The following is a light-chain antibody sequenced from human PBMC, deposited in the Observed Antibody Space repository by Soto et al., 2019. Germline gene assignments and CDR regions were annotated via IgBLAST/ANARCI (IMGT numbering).Light chain of an antibody. Sequence: SYELTQPLSVSVALGQTARITCGGNNIGSKNVHWYQQKPGQAPVLVTYRDSNRPSGIPERFSGSNSGNTATLTIRRAQAGDEADYNCQVWDSSTAIFGTGTKVPVL. CDR3: QVWDSSTAI. CDR2: RDS. J-gene: IGLJ1*01. V-gene: IGLV3-9*01. CDR1: NIGSKN.